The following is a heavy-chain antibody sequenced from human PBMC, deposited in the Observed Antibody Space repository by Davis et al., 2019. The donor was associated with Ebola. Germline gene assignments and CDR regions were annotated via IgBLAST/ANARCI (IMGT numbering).Heavy chain of an antibody. D-gene: IGHD3-3*02. CDR1: EYSFTTYW. CDR3: ARGTSLARNFDY. Sequence: GESLKISCKVFEYSFTTYWIGWVRQKPGKGLEWMGIIFPGDSDTRYSPSFQGQVTISVDKSIGTAFLQWSSLKASDTAMYYCARGTSLARNFDYWGQGTLVSVSS. J-gene: IGHJ4*02. V-gene: IGHV5-51*01. CDR2: IFPGDSDT.